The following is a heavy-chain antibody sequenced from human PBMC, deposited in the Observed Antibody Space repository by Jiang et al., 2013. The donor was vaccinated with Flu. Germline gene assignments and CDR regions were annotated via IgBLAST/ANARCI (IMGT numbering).Heavy chain of an antibody. Sequence: SELKKPGASVKVSCKASGYTFTSYAMNWVRQAPGQGLEWMGWINTNTGNPTYAQGFTGRFVFSLDTSVSTAYLQISSLKAEDIAVYYCARVTDILTGYSRHIDGMDVWGQGTTVTVSS. CDR2: INTNTGNP. CDR1: GYTFTSYA. J-gene: IGHJ6*02. CDR3: ARVTDILTGYSRHIDGMDV. V-gene: IGHV7-4-1*02. D-gene: IGHD3-9*01.